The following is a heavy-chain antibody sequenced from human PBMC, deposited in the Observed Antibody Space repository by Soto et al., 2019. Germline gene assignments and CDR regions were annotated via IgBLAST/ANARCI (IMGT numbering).Heavy chain of an antibody. CDR1: GGSFSGYY. Sequence: SETLSLTCAVYGGSFSGYYWSWIRQPPGKGLEWIGEINHSGSTNYNPSLKSRVTISVDTSKNQFSLKLSSVTAADTAVYYCARGSLRYFQRNSYYFDYWGQGTLVTVSS. D-gene: IGHD3-9*01. J-gene: IGHJ4*02. CDR2: INHSGST. CDR3: ARGSLRYFQRNSYYFDY. V-gene: IGHV4-34*01.